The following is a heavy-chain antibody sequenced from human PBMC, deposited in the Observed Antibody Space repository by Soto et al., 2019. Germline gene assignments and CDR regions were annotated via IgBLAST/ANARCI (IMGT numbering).Heavy chain of an antibody. CDR3: ARGARNYYYFDY. CDR2: IKSDEITT. D-gene: IGHD3-10*01. Sequence: EVQLVESGGGLVQPGGSLRLSCAASGFIFSDYWIHWVRQAPGKGLVWVLRIKSDEITTNYADSVWGRLTISRDNAKNTVYLQMNSLRAEDTAVYYCARGARNYYYFDYWGQGTLVTVSS. CDR1: GFIFSDYW. J-gene: IGHJ4*02. V-gene: IGHV3-74*01.